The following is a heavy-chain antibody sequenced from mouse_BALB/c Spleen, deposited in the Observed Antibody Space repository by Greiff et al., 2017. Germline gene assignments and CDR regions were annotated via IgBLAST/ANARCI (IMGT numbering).Heavy chain of an antibody. J-gene: IGHJ3*01. CDR1: GYAFSDYW. V-gene: IGHV1-80*01. Sequence: QVQLMQSGGELVRPGASVKLSCKASGYAFSDYWMNWVKQRPGQGLEWVGPIYPGDGDTYYNGKFKGKVTMSADNATITDYLQLSSLTSEDSAVYFCARKGYCCPACFAYWGQGTSVTVSA. CDR2: IYPGDGDT. CDR3: ARKGYCCPACFAY.